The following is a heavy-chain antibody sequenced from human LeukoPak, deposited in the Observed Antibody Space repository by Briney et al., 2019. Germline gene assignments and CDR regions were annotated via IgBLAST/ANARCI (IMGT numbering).Heavy chain of an antibody. CDR2: ISSSSSTI. J-gene: IGHJ4*02. Sequence: GGSLRLSCAASGFTFNSYSMNWVRQAPGKGLEWVSYISSSSSTIYYADSVKGLFTISRDNAKNSLYLQMNSLRAEDTAVYYCARAHYAYCGGDCYAFGYWGQGTLVTVSS. V-gene: IGHV3-48*01. CDR1: GFTFNSYS. D-gene: IGHD2-21*01. CDR3: ARAHYAYCGGDCYAFGY.